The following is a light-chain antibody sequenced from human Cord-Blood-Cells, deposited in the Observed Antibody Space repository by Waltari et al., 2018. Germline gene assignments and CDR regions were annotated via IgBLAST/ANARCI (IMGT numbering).Light chain of an antibody. CDR1: QSVLYSSNNKNY. J-gene: IGKJ1*01. CDR3: QQYYSTPWT. CDR2: WAS. Sequence: DIVMTQSTDSLAVSLGERDTINCKASQSVLYSSNNKNYLAWYQQQPGQPPTLLIYWASTRGAGVPDRFSGSGSGTDFTLTISSLQAEDVAVYYCQQYYSTPWTFGQGTKVEIK. V-gene: IGKV4-1*01.